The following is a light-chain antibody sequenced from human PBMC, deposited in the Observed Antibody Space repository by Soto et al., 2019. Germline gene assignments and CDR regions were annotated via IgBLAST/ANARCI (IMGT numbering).Light chain of an antibody. CDR3: AAWDDSLNGVV. CDR2: YDD. Sequence: QSVLTQPPSVSEAPRQRVTISCSGSSSNIGNNAVNWYQQLPGKAPKLLIYYDDLLPSGVSDRFSGSQSGTSASLAISGLQSEDEADYYCAAWDDSLNGVVFGGWTKVTVL. CDR1: SSNIGNNA. J-gene: IGLJ2*01. V-gene: IGLV1-36*01.